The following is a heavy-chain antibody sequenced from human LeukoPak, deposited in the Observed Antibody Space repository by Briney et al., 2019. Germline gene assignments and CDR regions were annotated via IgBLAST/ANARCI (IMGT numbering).Heavy chain of an antibody. CDR2: FDPEDGET. J-gene: IGHJ4*02. V-gene: IGHV1-24*01. CDR3: ATDLGIAAVTDY. CDR1: GYTLTELS. Sequence: ASVKVSCKVSGYTLTELSIHWVRQAPGKGLEWMGGFDPEDGETIYAQKFQGRVTMTEDTSTDTAYMGLSSLRSEDTAVYYCATDLGIAAVTDYWGQGTLVTVSS. D-gene: IGHD6-13*01.